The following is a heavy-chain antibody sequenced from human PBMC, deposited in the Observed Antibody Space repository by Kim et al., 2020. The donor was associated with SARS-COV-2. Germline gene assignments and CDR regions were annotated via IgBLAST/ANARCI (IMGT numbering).Heavy chain of an antibody. CDR1: GGSISSYC. J-gene: IGHJ5*02. Sequence: SETLSLTCTVSGGSISSYCWSWIRQRAGTGLEWIWRVYTSGSTNYNPSLTCRVTMSVDTSKNQFSLTLSSVTAADTAASYCARVSAGYSDRLWGFDPWG. D-gene: IGHD6-13*01. CDR2: VYTSGST. V-gene: IGHV4-4*07. CDR3: ARVSAGYSDRLWGFDP.